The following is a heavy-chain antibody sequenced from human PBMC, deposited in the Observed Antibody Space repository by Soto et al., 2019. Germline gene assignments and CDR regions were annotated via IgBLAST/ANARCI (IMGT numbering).Heavy chain of an antibody. Sequence: VQLVESGGGVVQPGRSLTLSCAAPEFTFSIYGMHWVRQAPGKGPEWVAVVSHDGRNKYYGDSVKGRFSVSREESKNTVFLQMNSLRVEDTAVYYCAKDRSGYGYDGMEVWGQGTMVTVSS. CDR2: VSHDGRNK. CDR1: EFTFSIYG. J-gene: IGHJ6*02. D-gene: IGHD5-18*01. V-gene: IGHV3-30*18. CDR3: AKDRSGYGYDGMEV.